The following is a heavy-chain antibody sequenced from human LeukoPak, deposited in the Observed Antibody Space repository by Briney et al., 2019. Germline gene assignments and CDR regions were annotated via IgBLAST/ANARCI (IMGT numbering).Heavy chain of an antibody. J-gene: IGHJ4*02. Sequence: PGGSLRLSCVASGFTFSNFGMHWVRQAPGKELEWLAFIRYDAKIKYGRFSISRDNAKNTLYLEMDSLRPEDTAVYYCAKALYRSSAYELEFDYWGQGTLVTVSS. V-gene: IGHV3-30*02. CDR1: GFTFSNFG. CDR3: AKALYRSSAYELEFDY. D-gene: IGHD3-22*01. CDR2: IRYDAKIK.